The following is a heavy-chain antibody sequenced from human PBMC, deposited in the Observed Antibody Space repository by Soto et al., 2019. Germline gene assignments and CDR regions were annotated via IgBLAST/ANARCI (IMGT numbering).Heavy chain of an antibody. D-gene: IGHD2-21*01. J-gene: IGHJ6*02. CDR2: IIPVLGVT. CDR1: GSTFSSYT. CDR3: ARRRYCGAECYSKYYYGMDL. V-gene: IGHV1-69*02. Sequence: QVQLVQSGAEVKKPGSSVKVSCRASGSTFSSYTVSWVRQAPGQGLEWMGRIIPVLGVTNYAPKFKGSVTITADKSKTTVDMEMSSLRSGDTAIYYCARRRYCGAECYSKYYYGMDLWGQGTTVTVSS.